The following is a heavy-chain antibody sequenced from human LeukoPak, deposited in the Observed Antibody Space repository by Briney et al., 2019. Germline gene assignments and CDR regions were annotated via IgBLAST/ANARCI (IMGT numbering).Heavy chain of an antibody. J-gene: IGHJ6*03. V-gene: IGHV4-34*01. CDR2: INHSGST. CDR1: GGSFSGYY. D-gene: IGHD6-13*01. CDR3: ARHVGGAAAGTFYYYYYYMDV. Sequence: SETLSLTCAVYGGSFSGYYWSWIRQPPGKGLEWIGEINHSGSTNYNPSLKSRVTISVDTSKNQFSLKLSSVTAADTAVYYCARHVGGAAAGTFYYYYYYMDVWGKGTTVTISS.